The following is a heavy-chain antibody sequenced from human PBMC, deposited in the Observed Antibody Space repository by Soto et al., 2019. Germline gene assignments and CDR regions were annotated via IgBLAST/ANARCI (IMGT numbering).Heavy chain of an antibody. J-gene: IGHJ4*02. CDR1: GFTFSSYA. Sequence: GGSLRLSCAASGFTFSSYAMSWVRQAPGKGLEWVSAISGSGGSTYYADSVKGRFTISRDNSKNTLYLQMNSLRAEDTAVYYCAKDPHDYGDYNFYFDYWGQGTLVTVSS. D-gene: IGHD4-17*01. V-gene: IGHV3-23*01. CDR3: AKDPHDYGDYNFYFDY. CDR2: ISGSGGST.